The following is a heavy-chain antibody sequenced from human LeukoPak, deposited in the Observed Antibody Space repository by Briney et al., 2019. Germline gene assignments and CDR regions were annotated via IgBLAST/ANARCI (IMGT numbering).Heavy chain of an antibody. J-gene: IGHJ4*02. CDR2: IIPIFGIA. D-gene: IGHD4-17*01. V-gene: IGHV1-69*04. CDR3: ARASGDHFDY. CDR1: GGTFSSYA. Sequence: SVKVSCKASGGTFSSYAISWVRQAPGQGLEWMGRIIPIFGIANYAQKLQGRVTITADKSTSTAYMELSSLRSEDTAVYYCARASGDHFDYWGQGTLVTVSS.